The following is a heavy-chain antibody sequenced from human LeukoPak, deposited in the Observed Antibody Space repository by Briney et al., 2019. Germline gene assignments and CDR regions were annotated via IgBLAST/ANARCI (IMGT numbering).Heavy chain of an antibody. D-gene: IGHD3-22*01. Sequence: GGSLRLSCAASGFTLNSYAMSWVRQAPGKGLEWVSAISGNGGRTYYADSVKGRFTTSRDNSKNTLNLQMHRLRVEDTAVYYCTRVMWDSSGYPIDYWGQGSLVTVSS. CDR1: GFTLNSYA. CDR3: TRVMWDSSGYPIDY. J-gene: IGHJ4*02. CDR2: ISGNGGRT. V-gene: IGHV3-23*01.